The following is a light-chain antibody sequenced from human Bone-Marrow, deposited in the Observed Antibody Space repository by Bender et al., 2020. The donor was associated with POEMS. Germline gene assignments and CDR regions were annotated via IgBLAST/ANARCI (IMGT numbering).Light chain of an antibody. Sequence: QSALTQPPSASGSPGQSVTISCTGSSEDIGTYNFVSWYQQHPGKAPRVMVYDVSKRPSGVPDRFSGSKSGNTASLTISGLQAEDEADYYCCSYAGSYTEVFGTGTKVTVL. CDR2: DVS. J-gene: IGLJ1*01. V-gene: IGLV2-11*01. CDR1: SEDIGTYNF. CDR3: CSYAGSYTEV.